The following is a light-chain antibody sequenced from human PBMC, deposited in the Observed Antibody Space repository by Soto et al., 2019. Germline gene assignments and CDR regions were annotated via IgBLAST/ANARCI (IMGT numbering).Light chain of an antibody. CDR1: SSDVGSYNL. Sequence: ALTQPGSETGSPGQSVTISCTGTSSDVGSYNLVSWYQQHPGKAPKLMIYEGSKRPSGVSNRFSGSKSGNTASLTISGLQAEDADDYYCCSPAGSSTHWVFGAGTQLTVL. CDR2: EGS. CDR3: CSPAGSSTHWV. J-gene: IGLJ3*02. V-gene: IGLV2-23*01.